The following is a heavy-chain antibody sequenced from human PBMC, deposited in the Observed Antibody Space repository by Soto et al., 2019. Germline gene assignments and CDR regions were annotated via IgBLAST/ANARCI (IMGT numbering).Heavy chain of an antibody. CDR3: VTHPYCSSSACSSH. J-gene: IGHJ4*01. D-gene: IGHD2-2*01. CDR2: IVVGSGNT. CDR1: GFTFTSSA. V-gene: IGHV1-58*01. Sequence: SVKVSCKASGFTFTSSAVQWVRQARGQRLEWIGWIVVGSGNTNYAQKFQERVTITRDMSTSTAYMELSSLKTEDTAVYYCVTHPYCSSSACSSHWGQGTLVTVS.